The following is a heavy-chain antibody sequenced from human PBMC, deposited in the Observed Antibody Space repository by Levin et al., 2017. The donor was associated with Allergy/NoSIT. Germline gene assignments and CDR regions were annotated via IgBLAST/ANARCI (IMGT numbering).Heavy chain of an antibody. J-gene: IGHJ4*02. D-gene: IGHD3-16*01. CDR3: AALGSFDY. V-gene: IGHV3-30*05. CDR2: ITSDGSHK. CDR1: GLSFPDYG. Sequence: GESLKISCPASGLSFPDYGVHWVRQAPDKGLEWVAIITSDGSHKYYADSVRGRFTISRDNSRNTLYLEMNSLRVEDMAVYFCAALGSFDYWGLGTLVTVSS.